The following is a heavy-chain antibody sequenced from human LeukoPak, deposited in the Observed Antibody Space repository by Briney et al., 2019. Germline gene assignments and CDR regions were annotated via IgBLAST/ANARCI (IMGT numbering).Heavy chain of an antibody. CDR2: INPSGGST. V-gene: IGHV1-46*01. J-gene: IGHJ4*02. D-gene: IGHD3-22*01. CDR1: GYTVTSYY. CDR3: ARDRYYYDSSGYIRGISFDY. Sequence: GASVKISCKAPGYTVTSYYMHWVRQAPGQGLEWMGIINPSGGSTSYAQKFQGRVTMTRDTSTSTVYMELSSLRSEDTAVYYCARDRYYYDSSGYIRGISFDYWGQGTLVTVSS.